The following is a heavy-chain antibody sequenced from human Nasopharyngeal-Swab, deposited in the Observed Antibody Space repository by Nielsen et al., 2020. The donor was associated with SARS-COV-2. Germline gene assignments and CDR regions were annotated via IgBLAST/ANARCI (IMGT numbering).Heavy chain of an antibody. CDR1: GYTFSSYY. D-gene: IGHD4-17*01. V-gene: IGHV1-46*01. CDR2: INPSGGTT. CDR3: ARDPYGDGSNDY. Sequence: ALVKVSCKTSGYTFSSYYVHWVRQAPGQGLEWMAIINPSGGTTGYAQKFQGRVTLTRDTSTSTVYMELSSLRSEDTAVYYCARDPYGDGSNDYWGQGTLVTVSS. J-gene: IGHJ4*02.